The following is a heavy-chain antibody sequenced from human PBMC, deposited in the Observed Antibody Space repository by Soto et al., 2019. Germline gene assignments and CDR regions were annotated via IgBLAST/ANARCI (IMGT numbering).Heavy chain of an antibody. CDR2: VYFSGST. Sequence: SETLSLTCSFSCDSVISGDYYWSWIRQPPGKGLEWIGHVYFSGSTNYIPSLKSRLTMSVDTAKNQFSLKLNSVTAADTAVYYCARIPVDTYMIYWSDPWGQGTQVTVS. J-gene: IGHJ5*02. V-gene: IGHV4-61*08. CDR1: CDSVISGDYY. D-gene: IGHD3-16*01. CDR3: ARIPVDTYMIYWSDP.